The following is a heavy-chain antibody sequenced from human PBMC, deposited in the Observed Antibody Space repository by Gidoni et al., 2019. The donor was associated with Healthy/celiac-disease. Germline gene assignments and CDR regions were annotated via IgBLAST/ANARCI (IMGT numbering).Heavy chain of an antibody. V-gene: IGHV3-30*18. D-gene: IGHD5-18*01. CDR3: AKDSQRGLRPYYFDY. CDR2: ISYDGSNK. CDR1: GFTFSSYG. Sequence: VQLVESGGGVVQPGRSLRLSCAASGFTFSSYGMHWVRQAPGKGLEWVAVISYDGSNKYYADSVKGRFTISRDNSKNTLYLQMNSLRAEDTAVYYCAKDSQRGLRPYYFDYWGQGTLVTVSS. J-gene: IGHJ4*02.